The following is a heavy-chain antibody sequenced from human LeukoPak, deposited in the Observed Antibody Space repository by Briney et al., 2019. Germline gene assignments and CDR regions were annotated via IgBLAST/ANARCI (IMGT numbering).Heavy chain of an antibody. Sequence: SETLSLTRAVSGGSISSRNWWSWVRQPPGKGLEWIGEIYHSGSINYNPSLKSRVTISVDKSKNQFSLKLSSVTAADTAVYYCARGRRDYDILTGYYYYGMDVWGQGTTVTVSS. CDR2: IYHSGSI. CDR3: ARGRRDYDILTGYYYYGMDV. J-gene: IGHJ6*02. CDR1: GGSISSRNW. V-gene: IGHV4-4*02. D-gene: IGHD3-9*01.